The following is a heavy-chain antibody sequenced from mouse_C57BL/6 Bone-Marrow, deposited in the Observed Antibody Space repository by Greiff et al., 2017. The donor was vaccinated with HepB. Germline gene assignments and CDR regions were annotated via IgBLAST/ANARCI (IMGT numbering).Heavy chain of an antibody. CDR3: ANHYYGSSSYYFDY. CDR2: IYPGDGDT. J-gene: IGHJ2*01. Sequence: QVQLQQSGPELVKPGASVKISCKASGYAFSSSWMNWVKQRPGKGLEWIGRIYPGDGDTNYNGKFKGKATLTADKSSSTAYMQLSSLTSEDSAVYFCANHYYGSSSYYFDYWGQGTTLTVSS. V-gene: IGHV1-82*01. D-gene: IGHD1-1*01. CDR1: GYAFSSSW.